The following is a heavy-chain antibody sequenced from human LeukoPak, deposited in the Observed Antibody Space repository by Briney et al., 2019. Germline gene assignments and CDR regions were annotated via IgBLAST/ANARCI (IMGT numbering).Heavy chain of an antibody. Sequence: SETLSLTCAVYGGSFSGYYWSWIRQPPGKGLEWIGEINHSGSTNYNPSLKSRVTISVDTSKNQFSLKLSSVTAADRAVYYCARREYYDSTGYFDLWGRGTLVTVSS. D-gene: IGHD3-22*01. CDR2: INHSGST. CDR1: GGSFSGYY. CDR3: ARREYYDSTGYFDL. J-gene: IGHJ2*01. V-gene: IGHV4-34*01.